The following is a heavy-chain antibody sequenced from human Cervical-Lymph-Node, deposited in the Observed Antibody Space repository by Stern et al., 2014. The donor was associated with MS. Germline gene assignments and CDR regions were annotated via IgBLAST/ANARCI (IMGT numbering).Heavy chain of an antibody. V-gene: IGHV1-69*12. Sequence: QDQMVQSGAEVKKPGSSVKVSCKATGGTFSSYAINWVRQAPGQGPEWMGRIIPIFGTANYAQKFQGRVTITAYESTSTAYMELSSLRSEDTAVYYCARDSRHYDASYYFDSWGQGTLVTVSS. CDR1: GGTFSSYA. D-gene: IGHD3-16*01. CDR3: ARDSRHYDASYYFDS. J-gene: IGHJ4*02. CDR2: IIPIFGTA.